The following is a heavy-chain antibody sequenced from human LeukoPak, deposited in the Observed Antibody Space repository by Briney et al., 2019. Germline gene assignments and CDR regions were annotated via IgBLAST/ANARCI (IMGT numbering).Heavy chain of an antibody. J-gene: IGHJ4*02. V-gene: IGHV1-18*01. D-gene: IGHD1-26*01. CDR2: INTYNGNT. CDR1: GYTLTNYG. CDR3: ARDLVDGVGAPGAY. Sequence: VASVKVSCKASGYTLTNYGITWMRQAPGQGLEWMGWINTYNGNTNYAQKLQGRVTITTDTSTSTAYMELRSLRSDDTAVFYCARDLVDGVGAPGAYWGQGALVTVSS.